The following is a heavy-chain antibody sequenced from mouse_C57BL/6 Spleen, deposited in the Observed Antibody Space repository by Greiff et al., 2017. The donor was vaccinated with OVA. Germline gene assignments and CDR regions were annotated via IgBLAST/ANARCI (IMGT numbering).Heavy chain of an antibody. Sequence: VQLQQSGGGLVKPGGSLKLSCAASGFTFSDYGMHWVRQAPEKGLEWVAYISSCNSTINYADTVTGRFTISRDNAKNTLFLQMTSLRSEDTAMYYCARWDYDYWYIDVWGTGTTVTVSS. D-gene: IGHD2-4*01. CDR3: ARWDYDYWYIDV. V-gene: IGHV5-17*01. CDR1: GFTFSDYG. J-gene: IGHJ1*03. CDR2: ISSCNSTI.